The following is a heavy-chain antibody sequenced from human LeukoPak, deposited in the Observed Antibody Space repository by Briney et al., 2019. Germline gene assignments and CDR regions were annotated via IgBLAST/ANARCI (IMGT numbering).Heavy chain of an antibody. CDR2: IRYDESNK. D-gene: IGHD3-22*01. V-gene: IGHV3-30*02. CDR1: GFIFSSFG. CDR3: ARQMIEGRHYYSMDV. J-gene: IGHJ6*03. Sequence: GGSLRLSCAASGFIFSSFGMHWVRQGPGEGLEWVAFIRYDESNKYYAGSVKGRFTISRDNSKNTVYLQMNSLRGEDTAVYFCARQMIEGRHYYSMDVWGKGTSVTVSS.